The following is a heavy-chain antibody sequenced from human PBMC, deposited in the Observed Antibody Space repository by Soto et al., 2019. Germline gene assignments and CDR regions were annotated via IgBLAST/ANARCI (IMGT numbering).Heavy chain of an antibody. D-gene: IGHD2-21*02. J-gene: IGHJ6*02. CDR2: VFHSGSV. V-gene: IGHV4-30-4*08. Sequence: WTWIRQSPGKGLEWIGYVFHSGSVLYNPSLKSRLNNSVDTSKNQFSLRLSSVTAADTAVYFCAREDDGGDRDYYGLDVWGQGTTVTVSS. CDR3: AREDDGGDRDYYGLDV.